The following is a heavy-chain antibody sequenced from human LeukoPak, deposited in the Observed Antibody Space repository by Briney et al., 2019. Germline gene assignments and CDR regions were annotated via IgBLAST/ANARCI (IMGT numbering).Heavy chain of an antibody. CDR3: ARPGYCSSTSCYTDTIFSDFFAY. V-gene: IGHV3-30-3*01. D-gene: IGHD2-2*02. CDR2: ISYDGSNK. CDR1: GFTFSSYA. Sequence: GRSLRLSCAASGFTFSSYAMHWVRQAPGKGLEWVAVISYDGSNKYYADSGKGRFTISRDNSKNPLYLQMNSLRAEDTAVYYCARPGYCSSTSCYTDTIFSDFFAYWGQGTLVTVSS. J-gene: IGHJ4*02.